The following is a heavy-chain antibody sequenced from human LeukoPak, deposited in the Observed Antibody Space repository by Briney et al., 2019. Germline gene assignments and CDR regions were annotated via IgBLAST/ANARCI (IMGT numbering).Heavy chain of an antibody. CDR1: GYTFTGYY. D-gene: IGHD4-17*01. Sequence: ASVKVSCKTSGYTFTGYYMHWVRQAPAQGLEWMGWINPNSGGTNYAQKFQGRVTMTRDTSISTAYMELSRLRSDDTAVYCCARSYGDYDGGYWGQGTLVTVSS. CDR3: ARSYGDYDGGY. CDR2: INPNSGGT. J-gene: IGHJ4*02. V-gene: IGHV1-2*02.